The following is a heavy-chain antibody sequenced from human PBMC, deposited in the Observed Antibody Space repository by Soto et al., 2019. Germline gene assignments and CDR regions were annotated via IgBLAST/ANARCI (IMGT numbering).Heavy chain of an antibody. CDR1: GFTLGDYG. CDR2: MNQDGSEK. V-gene: IGHV3-7*05. Sequence: EVQLVESGGGLVQPGGSLRLSCTVSGFTLGDYGMTWVRQAPGKGLEWVANMNQDGSEKYYVDSVQGRFAISRDNAKNSLYLQMHSLSAEDTAVYYCASQRVSYAMDVWGQGTTVTVSS. J-gene: IGHJ6*02. CDR3: ASQRVSYAMDV. D-gene: IGHD1-1*01.